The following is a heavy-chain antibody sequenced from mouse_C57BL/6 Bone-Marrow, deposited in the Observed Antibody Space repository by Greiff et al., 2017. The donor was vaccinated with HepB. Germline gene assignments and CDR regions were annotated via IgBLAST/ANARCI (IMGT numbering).Heavy chain of an antibody. CDR2: ISNLAYSI. CDR3: ARRGHDY. J-gene: IGHJ2*01. Sequence: EVKLMESGGGLVQPGGSLKLSCAASGFTFSDYGMAWVRQAPRKGPVWVASISNLAYSIYYADTVTGRFTISRENAKNTLYLEMSSLGSEDTAMYYCARRGHDYWGQGTTLTVSS. D-gene: IGHD3-3*01. V-gene: IGHV5-15*04. CDR1: GFTFSDYG.